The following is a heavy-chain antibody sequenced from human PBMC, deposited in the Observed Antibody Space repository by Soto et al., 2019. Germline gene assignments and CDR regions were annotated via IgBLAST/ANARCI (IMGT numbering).Heavy chain of an antibody. J-gene: IGHJ4*02. CDR1: GFTFSSYA. CDR2: ISGSGGST. V-gene: IGHV3-23*01. CDR3: AKGHVVLKYYFDY. Sequence: PGGSLRLSCAASGFTFSSYAMSWVRQAPGKGLEWVSAISGSGGSTYYADSVKGRFTISRDNSKNTLYLQMNSPRAEDTAVYYCAKGHVVLKYYFDYWGQGTLVTVSS. D-gene: IGHD2-15*01.